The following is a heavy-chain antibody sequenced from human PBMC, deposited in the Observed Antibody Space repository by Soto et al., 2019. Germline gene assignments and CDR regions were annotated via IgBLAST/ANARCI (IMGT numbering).Heavy chain of an antibody. CDR2: TYYRSQWSN. D-gene: IGHD2-2*01. J-gene: IGHJ5*01. V-gene: IGHV6-1*01. CDR3: VRDIKYQLLPWYWSVS. CDR1: GDSVSNNRAA. Sequence: SQTLSLTCAISGDSVSNNRAAWNCIRQSPSRGLEWLGRTYYRSQWSNDYAVSVKSRITIAPDTSKNQFSLQLSSVTPEDTAVYYCVRDIKYQLLPWYWSVSWCQGTLVSVFS.